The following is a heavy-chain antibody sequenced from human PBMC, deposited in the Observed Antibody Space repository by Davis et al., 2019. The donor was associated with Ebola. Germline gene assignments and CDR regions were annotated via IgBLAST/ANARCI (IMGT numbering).Heavy chain of an antibody. CDR3: ARSQWELPTQRFDY. V-gene: IGHV4-34*01. CDR1: GGSFSGYY. Sequence: MPSETLSLTCAVYGGSFSGYYWSWIRQPPGKGLEWIGEINHSGSTNYNPSLKSRVTISVDTSKNQFSLKLSSVTAADTAVYYCARSQWELPTQRFDYWGQGTLVTVSS. D-gene: IGHD1-26*01. J-gene: IGHJ4*02. CDR2: INHSGST.